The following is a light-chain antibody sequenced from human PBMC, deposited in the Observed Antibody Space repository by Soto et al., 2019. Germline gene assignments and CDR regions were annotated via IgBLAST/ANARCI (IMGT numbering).Light chain of an antibody. V-gene: IGKV3-20*01. J-gene: IGKJ5*01. CDR3: QKYGDSSIT. CDR1: QSVSGDY. CDR2: GAS. Sequence: VLTQSPGTLSLSVGQRATLSCMASQSVSGDYLAWYQQKSGQAPRLLIYGASTRATDIPDRFRGSGSGVDFALTISRLEPEDFAVYYCQKYGDSSITFGQGTRLEI.